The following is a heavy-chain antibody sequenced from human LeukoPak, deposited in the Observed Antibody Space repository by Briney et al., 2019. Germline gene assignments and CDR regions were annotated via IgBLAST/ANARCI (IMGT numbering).Heavy chain of an antibody. CDR3: ARVTETYYDILTGYSQYYFDY. CDR1: RFTFSSYW. D-gene: IGHD3-9*01. Sequence: GGSLRLSCAASRFTFSSYWMHWVRHAPGKGLVWVSRINSDGSSTSYADSVKGRFTISRDNAKNTLYLQMNSLRAEDTAVYYCARVTETYYDILTGYSQYYFDYWGQGTLVTVSS. J-gene: IGHJ4*02. CDR2: INSDGSST. V-gene: IGHV3-74*01.